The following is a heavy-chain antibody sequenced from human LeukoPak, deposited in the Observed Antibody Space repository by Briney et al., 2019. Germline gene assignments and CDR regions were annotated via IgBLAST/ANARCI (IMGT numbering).Heavy chain of an antibody. CDR3: ATAHYDYVWGSYRYSNY. V-gene: IGHV1-24*01. CDR1: GYTLTELS. J-gene: IGHJ4*02. CDR2: FDPEDGET. D-gene: IGHD3-16*02. Sequence: ASVKVSCKVSGYTLTELSMHWVRQAPGKGLEWMGGFDPEDGETIYAQKFQGRVTMTEDTSTDTAYMELSSLRSEDTAVYYCATAHYDYVWGSYRYSNYWGQGTLVTVSS.